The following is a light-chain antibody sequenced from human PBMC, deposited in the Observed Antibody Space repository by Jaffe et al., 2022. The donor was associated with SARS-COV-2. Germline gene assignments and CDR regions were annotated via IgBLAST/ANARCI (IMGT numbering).Light chain of an antibody. V-gene: IGKV3-15*01. CDR2: GAS. J-gene: IGKJ2*01. Sequence: EIVMTQSPATLSVSPGERATLSCRASQSVRSNLAWYQQKPGQAPRLFIYGASTRATGIPARFSGSGSGTEFTLTINSLQSEDFAVYYCQQYNNWPYTFGQGTKLEIK. CDR1: QSVRSN. CDR3: QQYNNWPYT.